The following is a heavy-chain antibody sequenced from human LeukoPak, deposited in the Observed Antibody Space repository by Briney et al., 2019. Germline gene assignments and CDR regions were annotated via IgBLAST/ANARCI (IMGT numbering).Heavy chain of an antibody. D-gene: IGHD4-23*01. Sequence: PGGSLRLSCAASGFTFNSYRMNWVRQAPGKGLEWVSSISSSSSYIYYADSVKDRFTISRDNAKNSLYLQMNSLRAEDTAVYYCARAGDYGGNSGVYWGQGTLVTVSS. CDR2: ISSSSSYI. J-gene: IGHJ4*02. CDR3: ARAGDYGGNSGVY. CDR1: GFTFNSYR. V-gene: IGHV3-21*01.